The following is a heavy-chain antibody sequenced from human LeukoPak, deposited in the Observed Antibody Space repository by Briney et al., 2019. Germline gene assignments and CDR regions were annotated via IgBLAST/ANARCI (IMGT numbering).Heavy chain of an antibody. D-gene: IGHD4-11*01. J-gene: IGHJ4*02. CDR1: KFTFSHYG. Sequence: GGSLRLSCAASKFTFSHYGMHWVRQAPGKGLQWVAVIWSDGTNQYYADSVKGRFTISRDNSNKMVYLQMNSLRADDTGVYYCAKDAQRGFDYSNSLEYWGQGDLVIVSS. CDR3: AKDAQRGFDYSNSLEY. V-gene: IGHV3-33*06. CDR2: IWSDGTNQ.